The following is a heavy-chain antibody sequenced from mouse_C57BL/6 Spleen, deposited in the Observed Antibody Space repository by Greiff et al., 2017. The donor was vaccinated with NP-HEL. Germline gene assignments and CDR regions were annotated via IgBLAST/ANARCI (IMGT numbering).Heavy chain of an antibody. V-gene: IGHV1-55*01. CDR3: ARRYYSYAMDY. CDR1: GYTFTSYW. CDR2: IYPGSGST. D-gene: IGHD2-12*01. Sequence: QVQLQPGAELVKPGASVKMSCKASGYTFTSYWITWVKQRPGQGLEWIGDIYPGSGSTNYNEKFKSKATLTVDTSSSTAYMQLSSLTSEDSAVYYCARRYYSYAMDYWGQGTSVTVSS. J-gene: IGHJ4*01.